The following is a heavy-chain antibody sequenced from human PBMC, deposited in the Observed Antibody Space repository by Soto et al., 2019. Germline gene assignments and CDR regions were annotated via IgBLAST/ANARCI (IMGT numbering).Heavy chain of an antibody. CDR2: IIPIFGTA. CDR3: AIEYSSSPPYYPIGY. D-gene: IGHD6-6*01. V-gene: IGHV1-69*01. CDR1: GGTFSSYS. Sequence: QVQLVQSGAEVKKPGSSVKVSCKASGGTFSSYSISWVRQAHGQGLEWMGGIIPIFGTANYAQKIQGRVTITADESTSTAYMELSSLRSEDTAVYYCAIEYSSSPPYYPIGYWGQGTLVTVSS. J-gene: IGHJ4*02.